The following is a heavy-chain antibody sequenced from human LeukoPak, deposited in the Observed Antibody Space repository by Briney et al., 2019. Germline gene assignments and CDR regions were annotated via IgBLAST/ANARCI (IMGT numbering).Heavy chain of an antibody. V-gene: IGHV3-33*01. CDR1: GFTFSSYG. J-gene: IGHJ1*01. D-gene: IGHD6-13*01. CDR2: IWYDGSNK. Sequence: GGSLILSCAASGFTFSSYGMHWVRQAPGKGLEWVAVIWYDGSNKYYADSVKGRFTISRDNSKNTLYLQMNSLRAEDTAVYYCARDRYAYSSSSEFFQHWGQGTLVTVSS. CDR3: ARDRYAYSSSSEFFQH.